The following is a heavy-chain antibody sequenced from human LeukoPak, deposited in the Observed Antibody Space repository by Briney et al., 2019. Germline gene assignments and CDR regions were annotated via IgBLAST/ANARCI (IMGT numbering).Heavy chain of an antibody. Sequence: SETLSLTCAVYGGSFSGYYWSWIRQPPGKGLEWIGEINHSGSTNYNPSLKSRVTISVDTSKNQFSLKLSSVTAADTAVYYCARDGDYGGTFSGYYFDYWGQGTLVTVSS. CDR3: ARDGDYGGTFSGYYFDY. D-gene: IGHD4-23*01. CDR1: GGSFSGYY. J-gene: IGHJ4*02. CDR2: INHSGST. V-gene: IGHV4-34*01.